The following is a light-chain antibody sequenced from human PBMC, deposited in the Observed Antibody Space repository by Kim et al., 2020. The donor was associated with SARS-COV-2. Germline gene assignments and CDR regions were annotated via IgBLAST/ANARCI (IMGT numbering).Light chain of an antibody. J-gene: IGLJ3*02. CDR2: RDN. CDR3: SSWSVSPRRLV. Sequence: GQRVSISCSGSDSNLGTNYVYWYQQFPGAAPKVLIYRDNQRPSGVPERFSGSKSGTSASLAISGLRSEDEADYYCSSWSVSPRRLVFGGGTQLTVL. CDR1: DSNLGTNY. V-gene: IGLV1-47*01.